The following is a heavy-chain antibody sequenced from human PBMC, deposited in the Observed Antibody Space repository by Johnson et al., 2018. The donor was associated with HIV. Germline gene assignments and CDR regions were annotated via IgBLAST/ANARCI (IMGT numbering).Heavy chain of an antibody. Sequence: VQLVESGGGLAKPAWSPRLSCAASQFSFISYYMNCVRQAPGNGLELVAVISYDGSNKYYADSVKGRFTISRDNSKNTLYLQMNSLRAEDTAVYFCARDDLPDGDAFDIWGQGTMVTVSS. CDR1: QFSFISYY. V-gene: IGHV3-30*14. D-gene: IGHD3/OR15-3a*01. CDR3: ARDDLPDGDAFDI. CDR2: ISYDGSNK. J-gene: IGHJ3*02.